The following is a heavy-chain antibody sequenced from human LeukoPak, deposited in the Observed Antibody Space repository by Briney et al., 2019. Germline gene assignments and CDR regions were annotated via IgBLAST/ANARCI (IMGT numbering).Heavy chain of an antibody. V-gene: IGHV3-7*03. J-gene: IGHJ4*02. Sequence: GGSLRLSCASSGFTYINYLMTWVRQARGKGREWVANINRDGSEKNYVVSVSGRFTISRDNTKNSLYLQMNSLTVEDTAVYYCGRGPGYRSDYWGQGTLVTVSS. CDR3: GRGPGYRSDY. CDR1: GFTYINYL. CDR2: INRDGSEK. D-gene: IGHD5-12*01.